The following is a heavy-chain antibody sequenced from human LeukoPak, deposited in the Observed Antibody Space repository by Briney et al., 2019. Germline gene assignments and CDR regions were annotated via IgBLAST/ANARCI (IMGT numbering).Heavy chain of an antibody. CDR3: ATSLSSGWGFDY. CDR1: GFTFSSYG. Sequence: GGSLRLSCAASGFTFSSYGMHWVRQAPGKGLEWVAVIWYDGSNKYYADSVKGRFTISRDNSKNTLYLQMNSLRAEDTAVYYCATSLSSGWGFDYWGQGTLVTVSS. CDR2: IWYDGSNK. J-gene: IGHJ4*02. V-gene: IGHV3-33*01. D-gene: IGHD6-19*01.